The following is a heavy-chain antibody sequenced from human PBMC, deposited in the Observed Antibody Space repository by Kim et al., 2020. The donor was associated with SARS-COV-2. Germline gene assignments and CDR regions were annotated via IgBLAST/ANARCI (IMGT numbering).Heavy chain of an antibody. V-gene: IGHV1-18*01. J-gene: IGHJ4*02. Sequence: AQKLQGRVTMTTDTSTSTAYMELRSLRSDDTAVYYCARERDYYGSGSFVHWGQGTLVTVSS. D-gene: IGHD3-10*01. CDR3: ARERDYYGSGSFVH.